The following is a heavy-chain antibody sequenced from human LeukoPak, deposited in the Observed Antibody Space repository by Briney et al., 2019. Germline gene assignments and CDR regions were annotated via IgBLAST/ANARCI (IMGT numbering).Heavy chain of an antibody. V-gene: IGHV3-73*01. CDR2: IRSKANSYAT. J-gene: IGHJ4*02. CDR3: TQSNY. Sequence: GGSLRLSCAASGVTFSGSGVHWVRQASGKGLEWVGRIRSKANSYATAFPASVKGRFTISRDDSKNTAYLQMNSLKTEDTAVYYCTQSNYWGQGALVTVSS. CDR1: GVTFSGSG.